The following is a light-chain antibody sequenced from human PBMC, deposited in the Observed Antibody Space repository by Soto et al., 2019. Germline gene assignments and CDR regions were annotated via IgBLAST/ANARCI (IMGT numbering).Light chain of an antibody. CDR2: SAS. Sequence: EIVLTQSPGTLSLSPGEGATLSFRSSQSVSSYLAWYQQKPGQAPRLVIYSASRRATGIPDRFSGSGSGTDFTLTISRLEAEDFAVYYCQQYGGSSTWTFGQGTKVDI. V-gene: IGKV3-20*01. CDR1: QSVSSY. CDR3: QQYGGSSTWT. J-gene: IGKJ1*01.